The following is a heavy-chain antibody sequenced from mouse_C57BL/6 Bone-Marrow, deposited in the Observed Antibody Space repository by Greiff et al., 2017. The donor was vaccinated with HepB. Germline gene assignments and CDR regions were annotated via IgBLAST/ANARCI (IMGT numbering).Heavy chain of an antibody. Sequence: QVQLQQSGAELVKPGASVKLSCKASGYTFTSYWMQWVKQSPGQGLEWIGEIDPSDSDTNYNQKFKGKATLTVDTSSSTAYMQLSSLTSEDSAVYYCARFVAWFGYWGQEALVTVSA. CDR3: ARFVAWFGY. J-gene: IGHJ3*01. V-gene: IGHV1-50*01. CDR2: IDPSDSDT. CDR1: GYTFTSYW.